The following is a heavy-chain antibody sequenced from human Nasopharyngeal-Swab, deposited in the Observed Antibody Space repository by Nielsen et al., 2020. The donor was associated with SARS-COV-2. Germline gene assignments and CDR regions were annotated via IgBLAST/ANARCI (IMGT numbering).Heavy chain of an antibody. J-gene: IGHJ4*02. CDR2: IRSKANSYAT. D-gene: IGHD1-14*01. V-gene: IGHV3-73*01. CDR3: TSRNPETGSY. Sequence: GESLKISCAASGFTFSGSAMHWVRQASGKGLEWAGRIRSKANSYATAYAASVKGRFTISRDDSKNTAYLQMNSLKTEDTAVYYCTSRNPETGSYWGQGTLVTVSS. CDR1: GFTFSGSA.